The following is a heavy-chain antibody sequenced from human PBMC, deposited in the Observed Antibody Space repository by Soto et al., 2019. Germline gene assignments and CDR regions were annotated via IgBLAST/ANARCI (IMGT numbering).Heavy chain of an antibody. D-gene: IGHD3-22*01. J-gene: IGHJ6*02. Sequence: ASVKVSCKASGYTFTSYGISWVRQAPGQGLEWMGWISAYNGNTNYAQKLQGRVTMTTDTSTSTAYMELRSLRSDDTAVYYCARVWGFTYYYDSSGSNPIYYYGMDVWGQGTTVTVSS. CDR1: GYTFTSYG. CDR2: ISAYNGNT. V-gene: IGHV1-18*04. CDR3: ARVWGFTYYYDSSGSNPIYYYGMDV.